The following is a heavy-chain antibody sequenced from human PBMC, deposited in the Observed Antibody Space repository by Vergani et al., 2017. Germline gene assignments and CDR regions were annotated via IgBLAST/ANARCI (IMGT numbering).Heavy chain of an antibody. CDR2: VNQDGSEK. J-gene: IGHJ6*02. CDR1: GFISSSYW. V-gene: IGHV3-7*01. Sequence: EGQLVESGGDWVQRGGSLRLSCAASGFISSSYWMSWVRQAPGKGLEWVANVNQDGSEKYYVDSVRGRFTISRDNAKNSIYLKMNSLRAEDTAVYFCVRVPLIRRGSGNYGINNYHGMYVWGQGTTVIVSS. D-gene: IGHD3-10*01. CDR3: VRVPLIRRGSGNYGINNYHGMYV.